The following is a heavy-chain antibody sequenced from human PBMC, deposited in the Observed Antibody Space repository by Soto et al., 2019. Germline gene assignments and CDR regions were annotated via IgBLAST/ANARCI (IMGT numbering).Heavy chain of an antibody. J-gene: IGHJ4*02. CDR3: ARGGVPAAMSY. V-gene: IGHV3-74*01. CDR1: GFTFSSFW. Sequence: GSLRLSCAASGFTFSSFWMHWVRQAPGEGLVWVSRINSDGSNTNYADSVKGRFTISRDNAKNTLYLQMNSLRAEDTAVYYCARGGVPAAMSYWGQGTLVTVSS. D-gene: IGHD2-2*01. CDR2: INSDGSNT.